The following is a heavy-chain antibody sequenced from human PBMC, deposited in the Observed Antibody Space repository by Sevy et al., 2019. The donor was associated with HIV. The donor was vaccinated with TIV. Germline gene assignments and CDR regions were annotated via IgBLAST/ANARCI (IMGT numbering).Heavy chain of an antibody. CDR3: AAISRDVLYFVEFRRDDHYYMDV. J-gene: IGHJ6*03. Sequence: GGSLRLSCAASGFIFSNAWMAWVRQAPGKGLEWVGRIKSESDRGTADYAAPVKGRFTISRDDSKNTLYLQINSLKTEDTAVYYCAAISRDVLYFVEFRRDDHYYMDVWGKGTTVTVSS. D-gene: IGHD3-3*01. V-gene: IGHV3-15*01. CDR1: GFIFSNAW. CDR2: IKSESDRGTA.